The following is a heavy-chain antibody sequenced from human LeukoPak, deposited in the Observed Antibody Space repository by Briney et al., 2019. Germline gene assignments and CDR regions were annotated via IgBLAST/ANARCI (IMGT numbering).Heavy chain of an antibody. Sequence: TGGSLRLSCAASGFTFSSYSMNWVRQAPGKGLEWVSYISSSSSTIYYADSVKGRFTISRDNAKNSLYLQMNSLRAEDTAVYYCARGMYYYDSSGTDYWGQGTLVTVSS. CDR2: ISSSSSTI. J-gene: IGHJ4*02. CDR1: GFTFSSYS. D-gene: IGHD3-22*01. CDR3: ARGMYYYDSSGTDY. V-gene: IGHV3-48*01.